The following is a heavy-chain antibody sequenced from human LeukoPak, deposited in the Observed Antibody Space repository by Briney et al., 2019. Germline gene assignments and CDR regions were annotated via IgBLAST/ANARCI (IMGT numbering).Heavy chain of an antibody. Sequence: SETLSLTCVVSGGSASGYYWGWIRQPPGRGLEWIGYVYYSGSTNYNPSFKSRITISVDTSRNQFSLQLSSVTAADTAVYYCARIHRYCSGGACYVLDNWGQGTLVAVSS. D-gene: IGHD2-15*01. V-gene: IGHV4-59*02. CDR1: GGSASGYY. CDR2: VYYSGST. J-gene: IGHJ4*02. CDR3: ARIHRYCSGGACYVLDN.